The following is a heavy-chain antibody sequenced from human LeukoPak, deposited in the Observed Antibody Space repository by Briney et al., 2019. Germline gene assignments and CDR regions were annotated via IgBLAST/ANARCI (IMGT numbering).Heavy chain of an antibody. V-gene: IGHV4-59*01. CDR3: AREGDGYNLYYFDY. D-gene: IGHD5-24*01. CDR1: GGSISSYY. CDR2: IYYSGST. Sequence: PSETLSLTCTVSGGSISSYYWSWIRQPPGKGLEWIGYIYYSGSTNYNPSLKSRVTISVDTSKNQFSLKLSSVTAADTAVYYCAREGDGYNLYYFDYWGQGTLVTVSS. J-gene: IGHJ4*02.